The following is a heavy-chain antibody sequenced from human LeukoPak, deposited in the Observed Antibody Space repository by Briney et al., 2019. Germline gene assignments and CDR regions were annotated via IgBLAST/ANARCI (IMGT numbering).Heavy chain of an antibody. CDR3: AGVVTPYGDYFDY. V-gene: IGHV1-69*05. CDR2: IIPIFGTA. D-gene: IGHD4-23*01. CDR1: GGTFSSYA. J-gene: IGHJ4*02. Sequence: SVKVSCKASGGTFSSYAISWVRQAPGQGLEWMGGIIPIFGTANYAQKFQGRVTITTDESTSTAYMELSSLRSEDTAVYYCAGVVTPYGDYFDYWGQGTLVTVSS.